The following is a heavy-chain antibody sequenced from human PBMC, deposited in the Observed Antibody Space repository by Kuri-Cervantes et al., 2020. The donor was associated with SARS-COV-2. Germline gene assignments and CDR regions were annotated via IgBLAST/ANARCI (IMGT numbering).Heavy chain of an antibody. V-gene: IGHV4-4*07. CDR1: GGSISSYY. J-gene: IGHJ4*02. CDR3: AVHLGELFYYFDY. Sequence: SETLSHTCTVSGGSISSYYWSWIRQPAGKGLEWIGRIYTSGSNNYNPSLQRRVTMKVDTSKNQFSLKLSSVTAADTAVYYCAVHLGELFYYFDYWGQGTLVTVSS. D-gene: IGHD3-16*01. CDR2: IYTSGSN.